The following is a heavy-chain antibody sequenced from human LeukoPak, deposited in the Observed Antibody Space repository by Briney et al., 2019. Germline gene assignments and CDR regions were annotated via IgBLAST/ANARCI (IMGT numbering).Heavy chain of an antibody. Sequence: PGGSLRLSCTASGFTFNDYWMTWVRQTPGKGLEWLANINEDGSAKNYVDSVKGRFTISRDNAVNSLYLQMNSLRAEDTAVYYCAKMYGSSWRYYYYYMDVWGKGTTVTVPS. CDR3: AKMYGSSWRYYYYYMDV. V-gene: IGHV3-7*03. J-gene: IGHJ6*03. D-gene: IGHD6-13*01. CDR1: GFTFNDYW. CDR2: INEDGSAK.